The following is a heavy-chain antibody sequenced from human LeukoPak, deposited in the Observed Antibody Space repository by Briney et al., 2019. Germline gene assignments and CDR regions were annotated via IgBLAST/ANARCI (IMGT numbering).Heavy chain of an antibody. CDR1: GGTFSSYD. Sequence: ASVKVSCKASGGTFSSYDISWVRQAPGQGLEWMGWISAYNGNTNYAQKLQGRVTMTTDTSTSTAYMELRSLRSDDTAVYYCARDSGSGWYDEYFQHWGQGTLVTVSS. CDR3: ARDSGSGWYDEYFQH. J-gene: IGHJ1*01. CDR2: ISAYNGNT. V-gene: IGHV1-18*01. D-gene: IGHD6-19*01.